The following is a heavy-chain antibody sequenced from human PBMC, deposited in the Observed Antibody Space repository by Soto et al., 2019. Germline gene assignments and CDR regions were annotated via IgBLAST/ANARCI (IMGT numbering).Heavy chain of an antibody. Sequence: GGSLRLSCVASEFTFSSYEMNWVRQAPGKGLEWVSYISSSGTTIYYTDSVKGRFTISRDNAKKSLYLQMNSLRAEDTAVYYCVRLGGAAAGHGDYWGQGTLVTVSS. V-gene: IGHV3-48*03. J-gene: IGHJ4*02. CDR3: VRLGGAAAGHGDY. D-gene: IGHD6-13*01. CDR2: ISSSGTTI. CDR1: EFTFSSYE.